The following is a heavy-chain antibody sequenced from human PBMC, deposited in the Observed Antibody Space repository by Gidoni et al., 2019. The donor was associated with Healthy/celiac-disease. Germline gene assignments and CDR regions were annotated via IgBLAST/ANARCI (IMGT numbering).Heavy chain of an antibody. V-gene: IGHV3-9*01. D-gene: IGHD6-13*01. Sequence: EVQLVASGGGLVQPGRSLRLSCAASGFTFEHYAMHCVRQAPGKGLEWVSGISWNSGSIGYADSVKGRFTISRDNAKNSLYLQMNSLRAEDTALYYCAKDISPSSSWYEYYYYYGMDVWGQGTTVTVSS. CDR3: AKDISPSSSWYEYYYYYGMDV. J-gene: IGHJ6*02. CDR1: GFTFEHYA. CDR2: ISWNSGSI.